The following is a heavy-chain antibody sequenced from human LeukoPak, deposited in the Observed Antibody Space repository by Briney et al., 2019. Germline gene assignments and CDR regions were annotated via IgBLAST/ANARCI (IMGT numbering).Heavy chain of an antibody. CDR2: ISGSGGST. V-gene: IGHV3-23*01. Sequence: PGGSLRLSCAASGFTFSRYAMSRVRQAPGKGLEWVSAISGSGGSTYYADSVKGRFTISRDNSKNTLYLQMNSLRAEDTAVYYCAKTTSSSSWYKGFDYWGQGTLDTVSS. CDR3: AKTTSSSSWYKGFDY. D-gene: IGHD6-13*01. J-gene: IGHJ4*02. CDR1: GFTFSRYA.